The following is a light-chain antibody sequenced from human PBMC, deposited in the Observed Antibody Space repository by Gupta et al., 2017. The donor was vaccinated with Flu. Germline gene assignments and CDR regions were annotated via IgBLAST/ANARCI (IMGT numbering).Light chain of an antibody. CDR2: AAS. J-gene: IGKJ3*01. Sequence: DIQMPQSPSSLAAPVGDRATITCRASQSISSYLNWYQQKPGKAPKLLIYAASSLQSGVPSRFSGSGSGTDFTLNISSLKPEDFATYYCQQCYSTTFTFGPGTKVEIK. CDR3: QQCYSTTFT. CDR1: QSISSY. V-gene: IGKV1-39*01.